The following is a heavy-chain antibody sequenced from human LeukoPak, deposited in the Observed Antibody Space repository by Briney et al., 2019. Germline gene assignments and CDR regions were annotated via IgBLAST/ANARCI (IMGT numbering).Heavy chain of an antibody. Sequence: GGSLRLSCAASGFTVSSNYMSWVRQAPGKGLEWVSVIYSGGSTYYADSVKGRFTISRDNSKNTLYLQMNSLRAEDTAVYYCASSGPLYYYGMDVWGRGTTVTVSS. D-gene: IGHD1-26*01. J-gene: IGHJ6*02. CDR1: GFTVSSNY. CDR3: ASSGPLYYYGMDV. V-gene: IGHV3-66*01. CDR2: IYSGGST.